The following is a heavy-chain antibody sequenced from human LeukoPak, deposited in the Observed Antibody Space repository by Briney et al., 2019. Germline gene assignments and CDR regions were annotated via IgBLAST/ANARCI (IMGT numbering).Heavy chain of an antibody. D-gene: IGHD1-26*01. V-gene: IGHV4-59*01. Sequence: SETLSRTCTVSGGSISSYYWSWIRQPPGKGLEWIGYIYYSGSTNYNPSLKSRVTISVDTSKNQFSLKLSSVTAADTAVYYCARGNGSRKSCDYWGQGTLVTVSS. CDR3: ARGNGSRKSCDY. CDR1: GGSISSYY. J-gene: IGHJ4*02. CDR2: IYYSGST.